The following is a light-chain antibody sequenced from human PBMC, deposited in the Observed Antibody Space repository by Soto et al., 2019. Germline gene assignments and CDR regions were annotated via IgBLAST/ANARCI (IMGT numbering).Light chain of an antibody. CDR1: SSNIGNNA. V-gene: IGLV1-36*01. Sequence: QSVLTQPPSVSEAPRQRVTISCSGSSSNIGNNAVNWYQQLPGKAPKLLIYGNNQRPSGVPDRLSGSKSDTSASLAISGLLSEDESDYYCATWDDSLNGGVFGGGTKLTVL. CDR3: ATWDDSLNGGV. J-gene: IGLJ3*02. CDR2: GNN.